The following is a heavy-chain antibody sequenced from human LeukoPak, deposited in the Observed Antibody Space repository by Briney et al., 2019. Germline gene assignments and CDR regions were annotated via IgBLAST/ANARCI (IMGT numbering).Heavy chain of an antibody. J-gene: IGHJ5*02. CDR3: ARDPGSSGYYRNWFDP. CDR2: ISNDGSNK. D-gene: IGHD3-22*01. V-gene: IGHV3-30*03. CDR1: GFTCGAW. Sequence: GGSLRLSCTASGFTCGAWMTWVRQAPGKGLEWVAVISNDGSNKYYADSVEGRFTISRDNSKNTLNLQMNSLRAEDTAVYYCARDPGSSGYYRNWFDPWGQGTLVTVSS.